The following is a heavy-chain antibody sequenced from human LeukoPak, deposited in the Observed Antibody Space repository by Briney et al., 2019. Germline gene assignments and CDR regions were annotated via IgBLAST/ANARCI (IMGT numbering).Heavy chain of an antibody. D-gene: IGHD3-10*01. J-gene: IGHJ4*02. Sequence: ASVKVSCKASGYTFTGYYMHWVRQAPGQGLEWMGGIIPIFGTANYAQKFQGRVTITADESTSTAYMELSSLRSEDTAVYYCARGLYGSGSPSFDYWGQGTLVTVSS. CDR2: IIPIFGTA. CDR1: GYTFTGYY. V-gene: IGHV1-69*13. CDR3: ARGLYGSGSPSFDY.